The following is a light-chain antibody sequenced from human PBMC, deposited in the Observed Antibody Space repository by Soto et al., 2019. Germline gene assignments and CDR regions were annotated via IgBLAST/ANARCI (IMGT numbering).Light chain of an antibody. Sequence: EIVMTQSPATLSVSPGERVTLSCRASQSVTRNLAWYQHTPGQSPRLLISAASSGATGLPSRFSGSGSGTDFTITISSLKSEDAAVYYCQQYHHWPVTFGGGTKVEIK. V-gene: IGKV3-15*01. CDR1: QSVTRN. CDR3: QQYHHWPVT. CDR2: AAS. J-gene: IGKJ4*01.